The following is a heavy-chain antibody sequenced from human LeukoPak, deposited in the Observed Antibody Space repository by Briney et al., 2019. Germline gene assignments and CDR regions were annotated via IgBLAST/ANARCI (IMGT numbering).Heavy chain of an antibody. D-gene: IGHD2-2*01. CDR3: AREPESPYCSSTSCYWAYMDV. Sequence: SVKVSCKASGGTFSSYAISWVRQAPGQGLEWMGRIIPTFGTANYAQKFQGRVTITTDESTSTAYMGLSSLRSEDTAVYYCAREPESPYCSSTSCYWAYMDVWGKGTTVTVSS. V-gene: IGHV1-69*05. CDR1: GGTFSSYA. J-gene: IGHJ6*03. CDR2: IIPTFGTA.